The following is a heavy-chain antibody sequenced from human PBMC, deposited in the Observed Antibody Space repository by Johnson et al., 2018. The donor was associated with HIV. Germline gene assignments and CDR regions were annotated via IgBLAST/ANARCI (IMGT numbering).Heavy chain of an antibody. Sequence: VQLVESWGGLVQPGGSLRLSCAAFGFTFRNYAMHWVRQAPGNGLEYVSAICNNGGSTFYANSVKGRFTISRDNSKNPLSLQMGSLRADDMAVYYCARRTVSELGDAFDIWGQGTMVTVSS. D-gene: IGHD7-27*01. CDR3: ARRTVSELGDAFDI. CDR2: ICNNGGST. V-gene: IGHV3-64*01. J-gene: IGHJ3*02. CDR1: GFTFRNYA.